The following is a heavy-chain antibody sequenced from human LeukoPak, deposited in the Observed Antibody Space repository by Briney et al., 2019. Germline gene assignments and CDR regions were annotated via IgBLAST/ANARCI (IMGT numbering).Heavy chain of an antibody. CDR3: ARDYWPPPLGYCSGDSCLNWFDP. CDR1: GGSISSYY. Sequence: SETLSLTCTVSGGSISSYYWSWIRQPPGKGLEWIGYIYYSGSTNYNPSLKSRVTISVDTSKNQFSLKLSSVTAADTAVYYCARDYWPPPLGYCSGDSCLNWFDPWGQGTLVTVSS. CDR2: IYYSGST. D-gene: IGHD2-15*01. V-gene: IGHV4-59*01. J-gene: IGHJ5*02.